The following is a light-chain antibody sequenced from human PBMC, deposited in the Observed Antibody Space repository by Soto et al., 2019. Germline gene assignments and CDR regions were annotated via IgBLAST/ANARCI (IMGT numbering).Light chain of an antibody. CDR1: QTITRK. Sequence: EVVMTQSPATLSVSPGNTGPLSCRANQTITRKLAWYQQKPGQAPRLLIYGASTRATGIPVRFSGSGSGTEFTLTISSLQSEDFALYYCQQYNDWPLTFGQGTKVDI. V-gene: IGKV3-15*01. CDR3: QQYNDWPLT. CDR2: GAS. J-gene: IGKJ1*01.